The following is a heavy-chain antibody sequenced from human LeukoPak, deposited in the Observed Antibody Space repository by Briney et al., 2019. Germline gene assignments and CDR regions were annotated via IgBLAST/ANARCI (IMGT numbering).Heavy chain of an antibody. Sequence: PGGSLRLSCAASGFTFSSFTMSWVRQAPGKGPEWVSSISNSDTTTSYADSVRGRFTISRDNSKNTLYLQMNSLRAEDTAVYYCAKVGITMVRGVIDYWGQGTLVTVSS. J-gene: IGHJ4*02. CDR3: AKVGITMVRGVIDY. D-gene: IGHD3-10*01. V-gene: IGHV3-23*01. CDR2: ISNSDTTT. CDR1: GFTFSSFT.